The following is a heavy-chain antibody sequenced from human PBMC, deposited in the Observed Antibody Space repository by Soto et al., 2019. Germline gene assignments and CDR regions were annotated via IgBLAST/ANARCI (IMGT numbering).Heavy chain of an antibody. CDR2: INPNSGGT. V-gene: IGHV1-2*04. D-gene: IGHD3-22*01. Sequence: GASVKVSCKVSGYTLTELSMHWVRQAPGKGLEWMGWINPNSGGTNYAQKFQGWVTMTRDTSISTAYMELSRLRSDDTAVYYCAREFQIHYYDSSGYYDYWGQGTLVTVSS. J-gene: IGHJ4*02. CDR1: GYTLTELS. CDR3: AREFQIHYYDSSGYYDY.